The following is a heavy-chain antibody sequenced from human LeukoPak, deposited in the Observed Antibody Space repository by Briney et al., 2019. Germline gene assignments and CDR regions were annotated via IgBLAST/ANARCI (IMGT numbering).Heavy chain of an antibody. CDR2: ISSSSSYI. J-gene: IGHJ4*02. Sequence: GRSLRLSCAASGFTFSSYSMNWVRQAPGKGLEWVSSISSSSSYIYYADSVKGRFTISRDNAKNSLYLQMNSLRAEDTAVYYCARERGSSSRLLNYFDYWGQGTLVTVSS. D-gene: IGHD6-13*01. CDR1: GFTFSSYS. V-gene: IGHV3-21*01. CDR3: ARERGSSSRLLNYFDY.